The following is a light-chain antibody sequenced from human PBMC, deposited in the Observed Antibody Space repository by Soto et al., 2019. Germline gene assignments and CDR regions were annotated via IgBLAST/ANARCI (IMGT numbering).Light chain of an antibody. CDR2: AAS. J-gene: IGKJ1*01. CDR1: EGINRW. Sequence: DIQMTQSPSFVSASVGDRFTISCRASEGINRWLAWYQQKPGKAPKLLIYAASTLQTGVPSSFSGNGSGTDFTLTISSLQPEDFAVYYCQQYNDWPRTFGQGTKVDIK. CDR3: QQYNDWPRT. V-gene: IGKV1-12*01.